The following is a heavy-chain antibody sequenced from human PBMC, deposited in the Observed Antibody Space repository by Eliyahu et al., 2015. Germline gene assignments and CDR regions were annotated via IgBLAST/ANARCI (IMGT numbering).Heavy chain of an antibody. CDR1: GGSFXGYX. Sequence: QVQLQQWGAGLLKPSETLSLTCAVYGGSFXGYXWXWIRQPPGKGLEWIGEINHSGSTNYNPSLKSRVTISVDTSKNQFSLKLSSVTAADTAVYYCARRPSLRTYYYDSSGYLRPWGQGTMVTVSS. V-gene: IGHV4-34*01. D-gene: IGHD3-22*01. CDR3: ARRPSLRTYYYDSSGYLRP. CDR2: INHSGST. J-gene: IGHJ3*01.